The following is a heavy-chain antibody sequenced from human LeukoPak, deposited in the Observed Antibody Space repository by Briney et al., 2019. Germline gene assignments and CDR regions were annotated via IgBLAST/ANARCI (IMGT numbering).Heavy chain of an antibody. CDR2: ISGVGDAT. CDR1: GFTFSSFA. J-gene: IGHJ4*02. Sequence: PGGSLRLSCAASGFTFSSFAMTWVRQAPGKGLEWVALISGVGDATHYADSVKGRFTISRDNSKNTLYLQMNSLRAEDTAVYYCASHPNKGMATAYFDYWGQGTLVTVSS. D-gene: IGHD5-24*01. CDR3: ASHPNKGMATAYFDY. V-gene: IGHV3-23*01.